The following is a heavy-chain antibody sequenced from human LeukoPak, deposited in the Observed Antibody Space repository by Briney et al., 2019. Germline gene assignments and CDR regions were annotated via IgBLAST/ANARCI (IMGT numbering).Heavy chain of an antibody. CDR1: GFSLRTRGMC. J-gene: IGHJ4*02. V-gene: IGHV2-70*11. Sequence: SGPALVKPTQTLTLTCTFSGFSLRTRGMCVSWIRQPPGKALEWLSRIDWDDDKYYSTSLKTRLTISKDTSKNQVVLTMTNMDPVDTATYYCARESDQYYFDYWGQGTLVTVSS. D-gene: IGHD2-21*01. CDR2: IDWDDDK. CDR3: ARESDQYYFDY.